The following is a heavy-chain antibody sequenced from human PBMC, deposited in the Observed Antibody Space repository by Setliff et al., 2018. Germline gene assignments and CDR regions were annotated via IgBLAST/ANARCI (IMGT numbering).Heavy chain of an antibody. CDR2: FDAEDGET. CDR3: AIIRPDSSGYYWIFDY. D-gene: IGHD3-22*01. J-gene: IGHJ4*02. V-gene: IGHV1-24*01. CDR1: GNTLSELF. Sequence: GASVKVSCKVSGNTLSELFMHWVRQAPGKGLEWMGGFDAEDGETIYAQKFQGRVTMTEDTSTDTAYMELSGLRYEDTALYYCAIIRPDSSGYYWIFDYWGRGTLVTVSS.